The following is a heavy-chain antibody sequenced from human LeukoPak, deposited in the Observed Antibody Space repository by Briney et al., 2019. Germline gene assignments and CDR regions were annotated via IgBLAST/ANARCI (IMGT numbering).Heavy chain of an antibody. CDR2: TYYRSKWNN. CDR3: ARANSGCYMS. D-gene: IGHD6-19*01. V-gene: IGHV6-1*01. Sequence: SQTLSLTCAISGDSVSSNSATWNWIRQSPSRGLEWLGRTYYRSKWNNEYAVSVKSRVTINPDTSKNQFSLQLNSVIPEDTAVYYCARANSGCYMSWGQGTLVTVSS. CDR1: GDSVSSNSAT. J-gene: IGHJ5*02.